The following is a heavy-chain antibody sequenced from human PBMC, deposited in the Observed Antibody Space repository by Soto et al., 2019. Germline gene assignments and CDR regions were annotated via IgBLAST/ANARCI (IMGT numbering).Heavy chain of an antibody. J-gene: IGHJ4*02. V-gene: IGHV3-33*01. CDR3: ASRSPALDY. CDR2: IWNDGSET. D-gene: IGHD2-2*01. Sequence: QVQLVESGGGVVQSGTSLRLCYAASGFTFRSYGMHWVRQAPGKGLEWVAVIWNDGSETYYADSVKGRFTISRDNSENTLYLQMNSLRVEDTAVYYCASRSPALDYWGQGTLVTVSS. CDR1: GFTFRSYG.